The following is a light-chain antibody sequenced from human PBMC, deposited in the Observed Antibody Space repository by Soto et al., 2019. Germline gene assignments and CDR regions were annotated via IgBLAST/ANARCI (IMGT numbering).Light chain of an antibody. V-gene: IGKV3-15*01. CDR2: GAS. CDR3: QQYNNWPPIT. CDR1: QSISGK. Sequence: EIVMTQSPATLSLSPGERATLSCRASQSISGKLAWYQQKPGQAPRLLIYGASRRAPGFPARFSGSGSGTEFTLTISSLQSEDFAVYYCQQYNNWPPITFGQGTRLEIK. J-gene: IGKJ5*01.